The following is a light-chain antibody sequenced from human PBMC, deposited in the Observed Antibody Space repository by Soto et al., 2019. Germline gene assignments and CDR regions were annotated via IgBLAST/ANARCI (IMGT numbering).Light chain of an antibody. J-gene: IGKJ1*01. CDR2: GAS. CDR3: QQYGSSYPWT. V-gene: IGKV3-20*01. Sequence: EIVSTQSPGTLSLSPGERAPLSCRARQSVSSNYLAWSQQKPGQAPRLLIYGASSRATGIPDRFSGSGSGTDFTLTIRRLEPEDFAVYYCQQYGSSYPWTFGQGTKVDIK. CDR1: QSVSSNY.